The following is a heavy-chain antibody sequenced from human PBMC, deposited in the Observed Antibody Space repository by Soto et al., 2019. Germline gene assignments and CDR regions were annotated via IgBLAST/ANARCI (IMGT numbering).Heavy chain of an antibody. CDR2: ISAHNGNT. Sequence: QVHLVQSGAEVKKLGAPVRFSGKGFVYALTTYGTTWVRQAPGQGLEWMGWISAHNGNTNYAQKLQGRVTVTRDTSTSTAYMELRSLRSDDTAVYYCARGRYGDYWGQGALVTVSS. V-gene: IGHV1-18*01. CDR3: ARGRYGDY. J-gene: IGHJ4*02. CDR1: VYALTTYG. D-gene: IGHD1-1*01.